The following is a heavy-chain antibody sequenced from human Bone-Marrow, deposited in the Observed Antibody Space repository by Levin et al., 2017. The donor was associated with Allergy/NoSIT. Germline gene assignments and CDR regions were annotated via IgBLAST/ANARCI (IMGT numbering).Heavy chain of an antibody. J-gene: IGHJ5*02. CDR3: ARGSRVPKMTDFVVISPASNSFDP. CDR2: IDPDSGAT. CDR1: GYTFTDYY. Sequence: AGESLKISCKASGYTFTDYYIHWVRQAPGQGLEWVAWIDPDSGATDYAQKFQGRVTMTSDTSISTAYMALRSLRSDDTAVYFCARGSRVPKMTDFVVISPASNSFDPWGQGTLVIVSS. D-gene: IGHD2-2*01. V-gene: IGHV1-2*02.